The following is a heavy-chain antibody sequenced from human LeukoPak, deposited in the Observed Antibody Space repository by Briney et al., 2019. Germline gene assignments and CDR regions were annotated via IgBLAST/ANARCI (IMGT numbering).Heavy chain of an antibody. Sequence: GGSLRLSCAASGFTFGGYWMSWVRQAPGKGLEWVANIKQDGSEKYYVDSVKGRFTISRDNAKNSLYLQMSSLRADDTAVYYCARDRLLYYYDSGPTGHFQHWGQGTLVTV. CDR2: IKQDGSEK. J-gene: IGHJ1*01. CDR3: ARDRLLYYYDSGPTGHFQH. V-gene: IGHV3-7*01. D-gene: IGHD3-22*01. CDR1: GFTFGGYW.